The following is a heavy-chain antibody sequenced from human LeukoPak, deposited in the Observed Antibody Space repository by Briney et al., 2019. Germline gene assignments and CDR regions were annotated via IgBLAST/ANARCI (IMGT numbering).Heavy chain of an antibody. J-gene: IGHJ3*02. D-gene: IGHD1-26*01. CDR2: IYHSGST. V-gene: IGHV4-38-2*02. Sequence: PSETLSLTCTVSGYSISSGYYWGWIRQPPGKGLEWIGRIYHSGSTYYNPSLKSRVTISVDTSKNQFSLKLSSVTAADTAVYYCARSAEEVGAGDAFDIWGQGTMVTVSS. CDR1: GYSISSGYY. CDR3: ARSAEEVGAGDAFDI.